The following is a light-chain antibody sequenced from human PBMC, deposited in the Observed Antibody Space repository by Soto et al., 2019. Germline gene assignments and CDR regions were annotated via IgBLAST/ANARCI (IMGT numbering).Light chain of an antibody. Sequence: EIVMTPSPATLSVSPGERATLSCRASQSVSSNLAWHQQKPGQAPRLLIYGASTRATGIPARFSGSGSGTEFTLTISSLQSEDFAVYYCQQYNNWPWTFGQGTKVDIK. CDR3: QQYNNWPWT. V-gene: IGKV3-15*01. CDR1: QSVSSN. J-gene: IGKJ1*01. CDR2: GAS.